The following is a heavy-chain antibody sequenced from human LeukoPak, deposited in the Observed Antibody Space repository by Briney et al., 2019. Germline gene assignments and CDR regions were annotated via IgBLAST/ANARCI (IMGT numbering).Heavy chain of an antibody. D-gene: IGHD4-17*01. CDR3: ARDPTDYGDRFDP. CDR2: INSDGSST. V-gene: IGHV3-74*01. J-gene: IGHJ5*02. CDR1: GFTFSSYW. Sequence: GGFLRLSCAASGFTFSSYWMHWVRQAPGKGLVWVSRINSDGSSTSYADSVKGRFTISRDNAKNTLYLQMNSLRAEDTAVYYCARDPTDYGDRFDPWGQGTLVTVSS.